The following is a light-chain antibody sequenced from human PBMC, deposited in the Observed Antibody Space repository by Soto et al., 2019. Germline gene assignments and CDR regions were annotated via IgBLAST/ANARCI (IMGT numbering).Light chain of an antibody. CDR1: QTIIRN. J-gene: IGKJ3*01. Sequence: EIQMTQSPSSLSASVGDRVTITCRASQTIIRNLNWYQQKPGRAPNLLIYAASSLQSGVPSRFSGSGSGTEFTLTISSLQPEDFATYYCQQSYSSLFTFGPGTKVEIK. V-gene: IGKV1-39*01. CDR2: AAS. CDR3: QQSYSSLFT.